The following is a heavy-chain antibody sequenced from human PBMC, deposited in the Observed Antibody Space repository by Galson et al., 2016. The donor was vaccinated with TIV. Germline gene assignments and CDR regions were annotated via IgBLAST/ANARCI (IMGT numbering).Heavy chain of an antibody. J-gene: IGHJ6*02. CDR3: TKVPSSGFSYYYGLDV. CDR1: GFTFSIFA. D-gene: IGHD3-22*01. CDR2: ISGGGGST. V-gene: IGHV3-23*01. Sequence: SLRLSCAASGFTFSIFAMTWVRQAPGMGLEWVSAISGGGGSTYYADSVKGRFTISRDNSKNTLFLQMNSLRAEDTAVYYCTKVPSSGFSYYYGLDVRGQGTTVTVSS.